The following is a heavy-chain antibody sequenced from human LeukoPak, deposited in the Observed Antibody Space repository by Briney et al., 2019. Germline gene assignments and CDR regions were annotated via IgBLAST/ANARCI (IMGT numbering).Heavy chain of an antibody. J-gene: IGHJ6*02. CDR2: IYPGDSDT. CDR3: ARVNYYDSSGHYYYYYGMDV. D-gene: IGHD3-22*01. CDR1: GYSFTSYW. V-gene: IGHV5-51*01. Sequence: GESLKISCKGSGYSFTSYWIGWVRQLPGKGLEWMGIIYPGDSDTRYSPSFQGQVTISADKSISTAYLQWSSLKASDTAMYYCARVNYYDSSGHYYYYYGMDVWGQGTTVTVSS.